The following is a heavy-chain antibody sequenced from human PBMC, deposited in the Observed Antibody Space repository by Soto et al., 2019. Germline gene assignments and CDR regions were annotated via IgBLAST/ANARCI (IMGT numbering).Heavy chain of an antibody. J-gene: IGHJ2*01. CDR1: GGTFSSYA. D-gene: IGHD4-17*01. Sequence: QVQLVQSGAEVKKPGSSVKVSCKASGGTFSSYAINWVRQAPGQGLEWTGRIIPILDIPNYAQEFQGRVTITADKSTSTAYMELSSLRSEDTAVYYCARTPDYGDSVYWYFDLWGRGTLVTVSS. V-gene: IGHV1-69*02. CDR3: ARTPDYGDSVYWYFDL. CDR2: IIPILDIP.